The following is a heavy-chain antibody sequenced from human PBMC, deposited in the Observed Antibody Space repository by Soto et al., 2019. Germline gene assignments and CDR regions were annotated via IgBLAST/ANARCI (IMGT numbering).Heavy chain of an antibody. D-gene: IGHD4-17*01. CDR1: GVSLTTSGLG. J-gene: IGHJ5*02. CDR2: IYWDDDK. CDR3: GHRMTPVTWWFDR. V-gene: IGHV2-5*02. Sequence: QITLKESGPTLVQPTQTLTLTCTFSGVSLTTSGLGVGWLLQPPGTALEWLALIYWDDDKRYRPSLKSRLTSHKDTSKTQVVLTLTHMYLADTVTCCGGHRMTPVTWWFDRWGQGALVTVSS.